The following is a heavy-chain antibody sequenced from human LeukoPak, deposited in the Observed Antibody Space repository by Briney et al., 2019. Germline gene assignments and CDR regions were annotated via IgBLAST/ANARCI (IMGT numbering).Heavy chain of an antibody. Sequence: GESLKISCKVSGYSLTNYWIAWVRQMPEKGLEWMGIVFPADSDTRYSPSFQGQVTISADKSINTAYLQWNSLKASDTAIYYCARYDGGATADFWGQGTLVTVSS. CDR2: VFPADSDT. J-gene: IGHJ4*02. V-gene: IGHV5-51*01. D-gene: IGHD1-26*01. CDR1: GYSLTNYW. CDR3: ARYDGGATADF.